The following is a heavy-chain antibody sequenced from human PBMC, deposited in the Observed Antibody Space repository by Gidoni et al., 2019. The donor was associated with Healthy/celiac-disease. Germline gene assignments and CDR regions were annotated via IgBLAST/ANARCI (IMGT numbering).Heavy chain of an antibody. CDR3: ARAADYYDSSGYLYWYFDL. CDR2: IYYSGST. D-gene: IGHD3-22*01. CDR1: GGSISSYS. J-gene: IGHJ2*01. Sequence: QVQLQESGPGLVKPSETLSLTCTVSGGSISSYSWSWIRQPPGKGLEWIGYIYYSGSTNYNPSLKSRVTISVDTSKNQFSLKLSSVTAADTAVYYCARAADYYDSSGYLYWYFDLWGRGTLVTVSS. V-gene: IGHV4-59*01.